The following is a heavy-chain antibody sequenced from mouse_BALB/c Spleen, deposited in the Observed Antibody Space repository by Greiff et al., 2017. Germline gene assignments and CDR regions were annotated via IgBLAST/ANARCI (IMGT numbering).Heavy chain of an antibody. CDR3: ASLGDWADD. J-gene: IGHJ2*01. V-gene: IGHV5-17*02. Sequence: EVQGVESGGGLVQPGGSRKLSCAASGFTFSSFGMHWVRQAPEKGLEWVAYISSGSSTIYYADTVKGRFTISRDNPKNTLFLQMTSLRSEDTAMYYCASLGDWADDWGQGTTLTVSS. CDR2: ISSGSSTI. CDR1: GFTFSSFG. D-gene: IGHD4-1*01.